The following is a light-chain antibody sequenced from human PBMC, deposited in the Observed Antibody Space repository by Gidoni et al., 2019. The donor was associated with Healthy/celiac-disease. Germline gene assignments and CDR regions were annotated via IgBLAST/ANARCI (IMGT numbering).Light chain of an antibody. Sequence: AILITHSPFSLSASVGDRVTITCWASQGISSYLAWYQQKPANAPKLLIYYASSLQRGVPSRFSGSGSGTDYTLTISSLQPEDFATYYCQQYYSTPPLTFGGGTKVEIK. CDR1: QGISSY. V-gene: IGKV1D-43*01. J-gene: IGKJ4*01. CDR2: YAS. CDR3: QQYYSTPPLT.